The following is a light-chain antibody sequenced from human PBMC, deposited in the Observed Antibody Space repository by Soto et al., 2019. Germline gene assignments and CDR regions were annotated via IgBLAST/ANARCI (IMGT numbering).Light chain of an antibody. CDR2: DAS. CDR3: QQSYSTPTWT. Sequence: DIQMTQSPSTLSASVGDRVTITCRASQSISSWLAWYQQKPGKAPKLLIFDASSLESGVPSRFSGSESGTDFTLTISSLQPEDSATCYCQQSYSTPTWTFGEGTKVVIK. CDR1: QSISSW. J-gene: IGKJ1*01. V-gene: IGKV1-39*01.